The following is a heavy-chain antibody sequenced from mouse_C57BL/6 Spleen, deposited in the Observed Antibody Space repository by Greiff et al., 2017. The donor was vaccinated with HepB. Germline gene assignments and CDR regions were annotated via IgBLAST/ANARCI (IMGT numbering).Heavy chain of an antibody. V-gene: IGHV1-55*01. CDR2: IYPGSGST. CDR1: GYTFTSYW. D-gene: IGHD1-1*01. Sequence: QVQLQQPGAELVKPGASVKMSCKASGYTFTSYWITWVKQRPGQGLEWIGDIYPGSGSTNYNEKFKSKATLPVDTSSSTAYMQLSSLTSEDSAVYYCARESDYYYGSSRFAYWGQVTLVTVSA. J-gene: IGHJ3*01. CDR3: ARESDYYYGSSRFAY.